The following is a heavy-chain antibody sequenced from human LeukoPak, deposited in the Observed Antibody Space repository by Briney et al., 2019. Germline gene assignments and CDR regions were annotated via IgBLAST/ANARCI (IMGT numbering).Heavy chain of an antibody. V-gene: IGHV3-74*01. CDR3: ARAGTAMEFDL. CDR1: GFTFSSYW. CDR2: INPGGSSI. Sequence: PGGSLRLSCAASGFTFSSYWMHWVRQVPWKGLAWVARINPGGSSITYADSVKGRFTISRDNAKNTLYLQMNSLRAEDTAVYYCARAGTAMEFDLWGRGTLVTVSS. D-gene: IGHD5-18*01. J-gene: IGHJ2*01.